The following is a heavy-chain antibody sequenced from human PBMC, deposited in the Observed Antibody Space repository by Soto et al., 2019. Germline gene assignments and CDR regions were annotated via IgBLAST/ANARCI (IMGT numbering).Heavy chain of an antibody. CDR2: IIPIFGTA. D-gene: IGHD3-22*01. J-gene: IGHJ6*01. V-gene: IGHV1-69*06. Sequence: QVQLVQSGAEVKKPGSSVKVSCKASGGTFSSYAISWVRQAPGQGLEWMGGIIPIFGTANYAQKFQGRVTITADKSTSTAYMDVSSLRSEDTAVYYCARTQCYYDSSGYYYAGDYYYYDGMDVWGQGTTVTVSS. CDR1: GGTFSSYA. CDR3: ARTQCYYDSSGYYYAGDYYYYDGMDV.